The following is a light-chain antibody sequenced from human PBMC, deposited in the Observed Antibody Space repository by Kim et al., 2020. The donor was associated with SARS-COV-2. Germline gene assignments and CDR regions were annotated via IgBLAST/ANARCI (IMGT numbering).Light chain of an antibody. CDR2: GTD. V-gene: IGLV3-19*01. CDR1: SLRIYY. Sequence: ALGQTVRMTSQGDSLRIYYAGWYQQRTGQAPVLVIYGTDSRPSGIPDRFSGSSSGNTASLTITGAQAEDEADYYCNSRDSSGNHWVFGGGTKLTVL. J-gene: IGLJ3*02. CDR3: NSRDSSGNHWV.